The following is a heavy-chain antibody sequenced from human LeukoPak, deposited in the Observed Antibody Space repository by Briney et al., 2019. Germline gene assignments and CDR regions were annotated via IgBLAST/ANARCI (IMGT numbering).Heavy chain of an antibody. J-gene: IGHJ3*02. V-gene: IGHV3-30*18. D-gene: IGHD6-13*01. CDR2: ISYDGSNK. Sequence: GGSLRLSCVASGFTFSRHDMNWVRQAPGKGLEWVAVISYDGSNKYYADSVKGRFTISRDNSKTTLYLQMNSLRTEDTAVYYCAKGVSSSWSNDAFDIWGQGTMVTVSS. CDR3: AKGVSSSWSNDAFDI. CDR1: GFTFSRHD.